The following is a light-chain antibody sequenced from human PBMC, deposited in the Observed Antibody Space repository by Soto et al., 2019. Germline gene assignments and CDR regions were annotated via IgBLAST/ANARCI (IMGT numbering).Light chain of an antibody. CDR2: DAS. J-gene: IGKJ1*01. CDR1: QSISSW. V-gene: IGKV1-5*01. CDR3: QQSTSHSYR. Sequence: DITVTQSPSALSAFVGDRVTIPCRASQSISSWLAWYQQKPGKAPKLLIYDASSLESGVPSRFSGSGSGTEFTLTIISLQPDDFAPYCCQQSTSHSYRFGQVAKVDI.